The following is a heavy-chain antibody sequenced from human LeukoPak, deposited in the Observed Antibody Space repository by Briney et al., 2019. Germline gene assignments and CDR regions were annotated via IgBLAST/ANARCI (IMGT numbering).Heavy chain of an antibody. CDR2: VKGDGNSGTP. CDR3: TADGGPTN. Sequence: GGSLRLSCAASGFTFTTVWMSWVRQAPGKGLEWVGRVKGDGNSGTPDYAAPVKGRFTISRDDSKSTVFLQMHSLKIEDTAVYYCTADGGPTNWGQGTLVAVSS. J-gene: IGHJ4*02. D-gene: IGHD3-16*01. V-gene: IGHV3-15*01. CDR1: GFTFTTVW.